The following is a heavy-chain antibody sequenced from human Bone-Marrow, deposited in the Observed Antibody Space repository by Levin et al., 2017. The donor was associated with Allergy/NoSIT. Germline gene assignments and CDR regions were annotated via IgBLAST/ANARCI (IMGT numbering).Heavy chain of an antibody. D-gene: IGHD5-24*01. V-gene: IGHV3-30*18. CDR3: AKGRNSYYDYNYGMDV. J-gene: IGHJ6*02. CDR2: ISYDGSNK. CDR1: EFTFSNYG. Sequence: GGSLRLSCTASEFTFSNYGMHWVRQAPGKGLEWVAIISYDGSNKYYTDSVKGRFTISRDNSKNMLYLQMNSLRIEDTAVYHCAKGRNSYYDYNYGMDVWGRGTTVTVSS.